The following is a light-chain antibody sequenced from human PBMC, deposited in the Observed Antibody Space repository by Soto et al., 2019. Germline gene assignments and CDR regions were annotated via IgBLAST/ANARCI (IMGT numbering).Light chain of an antibody. CDR1: QDIRHY. J-gene: IGKJ3*01. CDR3: QQYYDSTV. V-gene: IGKV1-33*01. Sequence: DVQMTQSPPSVSASVGNRVTITCQARQDIRHYFNWYQQRPGEARNLLIYDASTLQSGVPSRFPDSEAGTIFTFASTRLQPEDVAKYYCQQYYDSTVLGPGNKV. CDR2: DAS.